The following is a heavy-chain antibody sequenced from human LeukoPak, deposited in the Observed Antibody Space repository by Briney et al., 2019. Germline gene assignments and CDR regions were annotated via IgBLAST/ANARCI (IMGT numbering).Heavy chain of an antibody. CDR1: GFTFSSYE. CDR2: ISSSGSTI. D-gene: IGHD1-14*01. V-gene: IGHV3-48*03. CDR3: ARPSFTTENYPDY. J-gene: IGHJ4*02. Sequence: GGSLRLSCAASGFTFSSYEMNWVRQAPGKGLEWVSYISSSGSTIYYADSVKGRFTISRGNAKNSLYLQMNSPRAEDTAVYYCARPSFTTENYPDYWGQGTLVTVSS.